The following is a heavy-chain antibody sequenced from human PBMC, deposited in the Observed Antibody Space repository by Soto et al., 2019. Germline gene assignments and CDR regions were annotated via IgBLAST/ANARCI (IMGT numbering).Heavy chain of an antibody. CDR3: ARDRRIAAAGTVDWFDP. CDR2: ISSSSSYI. V-gene: IGHV3-21*01. D-gene: IGHD6-13*01. Sequence: GGSLRLSCAASGFPFTTYTMIWVRQAPGKGLEWVSSISSSSSYIYYADSVKGRFTISRDNAKNSLYLQMNSLRAEDTAVYYCARDRRIAAAGTVDWFDPWGQGTLVTVSS. J-gene: IGHJ5*02. CDR1: GFPFTTYT.